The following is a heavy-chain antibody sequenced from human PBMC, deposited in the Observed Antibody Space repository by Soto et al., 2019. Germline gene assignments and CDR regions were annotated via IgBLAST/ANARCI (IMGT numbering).Heavy chain of an antibody. Sequence: QVQLVESGGGVVQPGRSLRLSCAASGFTFSSYGMHWVRQAPGKGLEWVAVIWYDGSNKYYADSVKGRFTISRDNSKNTLYLKMNSLRAEDTAVYYCARDGSSNHYYYYGMDVWGQGTTVTVSS. D-gene: IGHD6-13*01. CDR3: ARDGSSNHYYYYGMDV. CDR2: IWYDGSNK. CDR1: GFTFSSYG. V-gene: IGHV3-33*01. J-gene: IGHJ6*02.